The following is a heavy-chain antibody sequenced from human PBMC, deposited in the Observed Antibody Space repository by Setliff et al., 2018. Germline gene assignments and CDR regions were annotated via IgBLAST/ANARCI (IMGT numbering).Heavy chain of an antibody. J-gene: IGHJ3*01. CDR3: AISTLSICGGGSCPNAFDV. V-gene: IGHV1-18*01. Sequence: ASVKVSCKASGHIFNSYGISWVRQAPGKGLEWVGWISSYNDVTTYAQRFQGRVTLTKDTSTSAAYMELRSLRSDDSAVYYCAISTLSICGGGSCPNAFDVWGQGTMVTVSS. CDR2: ISSYNDVT. CDR1: GHIFNSYG. D-gene: IGHD2-21*01.